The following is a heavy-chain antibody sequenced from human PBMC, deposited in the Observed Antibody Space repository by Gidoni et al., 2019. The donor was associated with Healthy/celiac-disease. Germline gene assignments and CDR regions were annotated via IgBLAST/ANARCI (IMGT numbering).Heavy chain of an antibody. CDR3: AKGGTVWFFDY. CDR2: ISYDGSNK. Sequence: QVQLVESGGGVVQPGRSLRLSCAASGFTFSSYGMHWVRQAPGKGLEGVAVISYDGSNKYYADSVKGRFTISRDNSKNTLYLQMNSLRAEDTAVYYCAKGGTVWFFDYWGQGTLVTVSS. J-gene: IGHJ4*02. D-gene: IGHD4-17*01. V-gene: IGHV3-30*18. CDR1: GFTFSSYG.